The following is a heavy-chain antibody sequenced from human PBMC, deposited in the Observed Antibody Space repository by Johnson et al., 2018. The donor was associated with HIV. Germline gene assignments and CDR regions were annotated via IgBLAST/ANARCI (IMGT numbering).Heavy chain of an antibody. CDR3: ARDSEIADRRKRGAFDI. V-gene: IGHV3-9*01. CDR2: ISWNSGSI. CDR1: GFTFDDYA. Sequence: VQLVESGGGLVQPGRSLRLSCAASGFTFDDYAMHWVRQAPGKGLEWVSGISWNSGSIGYADSVKGRFTISRDNSKNTLYLQMNSLRAEDTAVYYCARDSEIADRRKRGAFDIWGQGTMVTVSS. J-gene: IGHJ3*02. D-gene: IGHD6-6*01.